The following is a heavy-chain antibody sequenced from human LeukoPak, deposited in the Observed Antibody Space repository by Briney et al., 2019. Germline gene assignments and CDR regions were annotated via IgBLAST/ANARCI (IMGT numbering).Heavy chain of an antibody. V-gene: IGHV4-31*03. J-gene: IGHJ4*02. CDR3: ARYSSSWYISDRGLDY. Sequence: SETLSLTCTVSGGSISSGGYYWSWIRQHPGKGLEWIGYIYYSGSTYYNPSLKSRVTISVDRSKNQFSLKLSSVTAADTAVYYCARYSSSWYISDRGLDYWGQGTLVTVSS. CDR2: IYYSGST. CDR1: GGSISSGGYY. D-gene: IGHD6-13*01.